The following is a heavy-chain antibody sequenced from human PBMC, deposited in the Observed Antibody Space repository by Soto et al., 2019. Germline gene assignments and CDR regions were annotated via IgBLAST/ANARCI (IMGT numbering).Heavy chain of an antibody. CDR3: ANSPPGAPTQLPYTPH. V-gene: IGHV3-23*01. CDR2: ISGSGGST. D-gene: IGHD1-26*01. Sequence: GGSLRLSCAASGFTFSSYAMSWVRQAPGKGLEWVSAISGSGGSTYYADSVKGRFTISRGNSKNTLYLQMNSLRAEDTAVYYCANSPPGAPTQLPYTPHWGQGTLVTVAS. CDR1: GFTFSSYA. J-gene: IGHJ4*02.